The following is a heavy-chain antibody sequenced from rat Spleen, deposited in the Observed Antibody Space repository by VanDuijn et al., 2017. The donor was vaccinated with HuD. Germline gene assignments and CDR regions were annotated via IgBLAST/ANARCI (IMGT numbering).Heavy chain of an antibody. J-gene: IGHJ4*01. Sequence: EVQLQESGPGLVKPSQSLSLTCSVTGYSITSGYGWNWIRKFPGNKLEWMGYINSAGSTNYNPPLKRQISITRDTSKNQFFLQLTSVTTEDTATYYCARWGTIAPGVMDAWGQGASVTVSS. CDR1: GYSITSGYG. D-gene: IGHD1-2*01. V-gene: IGHV3-3*01. CDR3: ARWGTIAPGVMDA. CDR2: INSAGST.